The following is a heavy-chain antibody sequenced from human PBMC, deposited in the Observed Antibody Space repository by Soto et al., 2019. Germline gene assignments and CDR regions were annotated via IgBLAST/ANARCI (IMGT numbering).Heavy chain of an antibody. CDR1: GYSFMKYG. D-gene: IGHD2-2*01. CDR2: ISPYSGYT. V-gene: IGHV1-18*01. CDR3: TREASVLIPAAQPSRFDS. J-gene: IGHJ4*02. Sequence: SVKVSCKGFGYSFMKYGINWVRQAPVQGLEWVGWISPYSGYTHSLQKFHGRLTLTTDTAASTAYMELRILRSADTALYYCTREASVLIPAAQPSRFDSWGQGTLVTVSS.